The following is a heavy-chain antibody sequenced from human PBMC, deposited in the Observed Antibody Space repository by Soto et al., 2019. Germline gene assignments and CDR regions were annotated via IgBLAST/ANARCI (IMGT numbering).Heavy chain of an antibody. CDR1: GDSVSSRY. Sequence: SETLSLTCTVSGDSVSSRYWSWIRQPPGKGLEWIGYIYYRGSPNYNSSLKSRVTISLDTSNNQFSLKLTSLNAADTAVYYCARDFTGDYYFDSWRQG. J-gene: IGHJ4*02. D-gene: IGHD4-17*01. CDR2: IYYRGSP. V-gene: IGHV4-59*02. CDR3: ARDFTGDYYFDS.